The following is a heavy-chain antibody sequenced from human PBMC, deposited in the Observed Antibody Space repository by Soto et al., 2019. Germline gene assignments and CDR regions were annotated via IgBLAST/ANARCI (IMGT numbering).Heavy chain of an antibody. J-gene: IGHJ4*02. CDR1: GESFSRYY. CDR3: AHRRVVDWAFDY. D-gene: IGHD3-9*01. Sequence: SETLSLTCAVCGESFSRYYWCWIRQPPGKGLEWMGEINHSGSTNYNPSLKSRVTISVDTSKNQVVLTMTNMDPVDTATYYCAHRRVVDWAFDYWGQGTLVTVSS. V-gene: IGHV4-34*01. CDR2: INHSGST.